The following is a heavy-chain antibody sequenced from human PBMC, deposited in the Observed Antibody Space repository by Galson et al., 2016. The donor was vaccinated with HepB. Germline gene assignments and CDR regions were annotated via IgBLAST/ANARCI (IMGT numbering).Heavy chain of an antibody. CDR1: GFSLSNYG. CDR2: VSDDGTNK. V-gene: IGHV3-30*03. D-gene: IGHD3-16*01. Sequence: SCAASGFSLSNYGMHWVRQAPGKGLEWVAVVSDDGTNKYYADSVKGRFTISKDNSKNTLYLQINSLRGEDTAVYYCARPRGTSYYYYGMDVWGQGTTVSVSS. CDR3: ARPRGTSYYYYGMDV. J-gene: IGHJ6*02.